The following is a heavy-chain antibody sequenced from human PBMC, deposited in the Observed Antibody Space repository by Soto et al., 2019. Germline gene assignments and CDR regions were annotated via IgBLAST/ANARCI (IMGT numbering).Heavy chain of an antibody. Sequence: SETLSLTCSVSVGSISGSYWSWVRQPPGKRLEWIGYVRDSGTTDYNPSLRSRVTISVDTSKNQFSLKLSSVTAADTAVYYCARARKGRDGYNFHYWGQGTLVTVSS. V-gene: IGHV4-59*01. CDR2: VRDSGTT. D-gene: IGHD5-12*01. CDR3: ARARKGRDGYNFHY. CDR1: VGSISGSY. J-gene: IGHJ4*02.